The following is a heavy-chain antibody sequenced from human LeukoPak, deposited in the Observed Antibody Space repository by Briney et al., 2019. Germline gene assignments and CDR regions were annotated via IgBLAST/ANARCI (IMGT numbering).Heavy chain of an antibody. CDR2: IYYSGTT. CDR1: GGSISSSPYY. V-gene: IGHV4-39*07. D-gene: IGHD5-18*01. CDR3: AKGAGGFSYYNWFDP. J-gene: IGHJ5*02. Sequence: PSETLSLTCTVSGGSISSSPYYWGWIRQPPGKGLEWLGSIYYSGTTHYNPSLESRVTISVDTSKSQFSLKLASVTAADTAIYYCAKGAGGFSYYNWFDPWGQGTLVTVSS.